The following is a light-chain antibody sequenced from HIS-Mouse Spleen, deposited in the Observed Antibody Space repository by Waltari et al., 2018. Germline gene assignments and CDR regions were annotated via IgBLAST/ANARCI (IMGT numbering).Light chain of an antibody. V-gene: IGKV1-33*01. CDR1: QDISNY. J-gene: IGKJ3*01. CDR2: DAS. CDR3: QQYDNLHRLT. Sequence: DNQMTQSPSSLSASVGDRVPITCQASQDISNYLNWYQQKPGKAPKLLIYDASNLETGVPSRFSGSGSGTDFTFTISSLQPEDIATYYCQQYDNLHRLTFGPGTKVDIK.